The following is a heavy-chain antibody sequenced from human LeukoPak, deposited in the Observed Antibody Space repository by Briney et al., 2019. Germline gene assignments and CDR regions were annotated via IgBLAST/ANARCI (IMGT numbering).Heavy chain of an antibody. Sequence: GGSLKLSCTASGFSINSYEMNWVRQAPGKGLEWVSSISPKSDFIYYSDSVRGRFTISRDNADNSLYLPMHSMRAEDTAVYYCARADCSASTCYLRRSWSIRGGQGTLVTVSS. J-gene: IGHJ4*02. V-gene: IGHV3-21*01. D-gene: IGHD6-13*01. CDR2: ISPKSDFI. CDR1: GFSINSYE. CDR3: ARADCSASTCYLRRSWSIR.